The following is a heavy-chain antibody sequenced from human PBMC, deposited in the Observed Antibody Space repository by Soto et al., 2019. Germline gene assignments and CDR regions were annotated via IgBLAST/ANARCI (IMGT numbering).Heavy chain of an antibody. J-gene: IGHJ4*02. CDR1: GFTFSSYE. V-gene: IGHV3-48*03. CDR3: ARFSGYLLACDY. Sequence: LRLSCAASGFTFSSYEMNWVRQAPGKGLEWVSYISSSGSTIYYADSVKGRFTISRDNVKNSLYLQMNSLRAEDTAVYYCARFSGYLLACDYWGQGTLVTVSS. CDR2: ISSSGSTI. D-gene: IGHD3-22*01.